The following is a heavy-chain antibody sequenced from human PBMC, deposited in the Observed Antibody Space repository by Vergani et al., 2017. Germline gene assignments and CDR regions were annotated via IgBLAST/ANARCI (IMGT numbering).Heavy chain of an antibody. V-gene: IGHV4-61*02. CDR3: ARTYCGGDCYFDQGWXFDS. Sequence: QVQLQESGPGLVKPSQTLSLTCTVSGGSISSGSYYWTWIRQPAGKGLEWIGRIYTSGSTNYNPSLKSRVTISVDTSKNQFSLKLGSVTAADTAVYYCARTYCGGDCYFDQGWXFDSWGQGTLVTVSS. D-gene: IGHD2-21*01. CDR1: GGSISSGSYY. J-gene: IGHJ4*02. CDR2: IYTSGST.